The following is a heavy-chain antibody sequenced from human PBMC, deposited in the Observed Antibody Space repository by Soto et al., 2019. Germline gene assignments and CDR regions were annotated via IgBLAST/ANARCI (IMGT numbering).Heavy chain of an antibody. Sequence: GGSLRLSCAASGFTFDDYGMSWVRQAPGKGLEWVSGINWNGGSTGYADSVKGRFTISRDNAKNSLYLQMNSLRAEDTALYYCARPGISRYYDILTGYDFDYWGQGTLVTVSS. CDR1: GFTFDDYG. D-gene: IGHD3-9*01. V-gene: IGHV3-20*04. CDR3: ARPGISRYYDILTGYDFDY. CDR2: INWNGGST. J-gene: IGHJ4*02.